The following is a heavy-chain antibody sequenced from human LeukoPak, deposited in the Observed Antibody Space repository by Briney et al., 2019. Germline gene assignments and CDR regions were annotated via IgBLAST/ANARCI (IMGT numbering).Heavy chain of an antibody. CDR2: INPNSGGT. CDR3: ASLGHSYGYDYFDY. Sequence: GASVKVSCKASGYTFTCYYMHWVRQAPGQGLEWMGRINPNSGGTNYAQKFQGRGTMTRDTSISTAYMELSRLRSDDTAVYYCASLGHSYGYDYFDYWGQGTLVTVSS. V-gene: IGHV1-2*06. J-gene: IGHJ4*02. CDR1: GYTFTCYY. D-gene: IGHD5-18*01.